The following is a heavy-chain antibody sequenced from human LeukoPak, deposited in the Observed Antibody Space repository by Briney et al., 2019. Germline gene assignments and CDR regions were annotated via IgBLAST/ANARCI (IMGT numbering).Heavy chain of an antibody. D-gene: IGHD3-10*01. J-gene: IGHJ4*02. Sequence: GGSLRLSCAASGFSFSIHDMTWVRQAPGKGLEWVSTISNSDNSTYYADSVKGRFTFSRDNSKNTLYLQMNSLRAEDTAVYYCAKRGPGSPQSGKYYFDYWGQGTLVTVSS. CDR3: AKRGPGSPQSGKYYFDY. CDR2: ISNSDNST. V-gene: IGHV3-23*01. CDR1: GFSFSIHD.